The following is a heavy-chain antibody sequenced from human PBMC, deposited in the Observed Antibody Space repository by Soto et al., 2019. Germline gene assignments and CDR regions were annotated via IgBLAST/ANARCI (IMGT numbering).Heavy chain of an antibody. Sequence: SETLSLTCTVSSAPVSSSTYTWGWIRQPPGKGLEWIGSIYYSGSTYYNPSLNSRVTVSVDTSKNQFSLKLSSVTAADTAVYYCARVSGIYYYGMDVWGQGTTVT. CDR3: ARVSGIYYYGMDV. D-gene: IGHD3-10*01. V-gene: IGHV4-39*01. CDR1: SAPVSSSTYT. CDR2: IYYSGST. J-gene: IGHJ6*02.